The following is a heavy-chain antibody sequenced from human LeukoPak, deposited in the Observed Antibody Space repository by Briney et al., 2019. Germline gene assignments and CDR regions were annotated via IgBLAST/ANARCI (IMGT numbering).Heavy chain of an antibody. CDR2: ISSNGDNT. CDR1: GFTFSTYF. CDR3: VRGTGY. Sequence: PGGSLRLSCSVSGFTFSTYFMHWVRHAPGKGLEYVSAISSNGDNTYYADSVEGRFTISRDNSKNTLYLQMSGLRADDTAVYYCVRGTGYWGQGTLVTVSS. J-gene: IGHJ4*02. V-gene: IGHV3-64D*06.